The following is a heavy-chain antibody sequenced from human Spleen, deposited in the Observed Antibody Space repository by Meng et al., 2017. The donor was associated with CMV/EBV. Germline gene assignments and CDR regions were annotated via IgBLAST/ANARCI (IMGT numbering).Heavy chain of an antibody. Sequence: SETLSLTCTVSGGSIYNFYWSWIRQPPGKGLEWVGYIHSNGKTNSRPSLKSRVTISVDTSKNQFSLKLSSVTAADTAVYYCARVQGAGNIGFDPWGQGTLVTVSS. CDR2: IHSNGKT. CDR3: ARVQGAGNIGFDP. J-gene: IGHJ5*02. CDR1: GGSIYNFY. V-gene: IGHV4-59*12. D-gene: IGHD6-13*01.